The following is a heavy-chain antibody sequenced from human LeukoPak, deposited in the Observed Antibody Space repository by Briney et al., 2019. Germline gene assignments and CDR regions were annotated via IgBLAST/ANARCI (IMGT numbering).Heavy chain of an antibody. J-gene: IGHJ6*03. D-gene: IGHD4-17*01. CDR1: GFTFSSYE. CDR2: ISSSCSTI. V-gene: IGHV3-48*03. CDR3: ARETVTEDPIYYYYYYYMDV. Sequence: GGSLRLSCAASGFTFSSYEMNWVRQAPGKGLEWVSYISSSCSTIYYADSVKGRFTISRDNAKNSLYLQMNSLRAEDTAVYYCARETVTEDPIYYYYYYYMDVWGKGTTVTVSS.